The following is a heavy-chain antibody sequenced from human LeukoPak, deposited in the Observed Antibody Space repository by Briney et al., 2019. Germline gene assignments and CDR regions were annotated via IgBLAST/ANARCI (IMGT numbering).Heavy chain of an antibody. CDR2: IIPIFGTA. Sequence: ASVKVSCKASGGTFSSYAISWVRQAPGQGLEWMGGIIPIFGTANYAQKFQGRVTITADESTSTAYMELSSLRSEDTAVHYCATGYCSGGSCFDYWGQGTLVTVSS. V-gene: IGHV1-69*13. CDR1: GGTFSSYA. D-gene: IGHD2-15*01. J-gene: IGHJ4*02. CDR3: ATGYCSGGSCFDY.